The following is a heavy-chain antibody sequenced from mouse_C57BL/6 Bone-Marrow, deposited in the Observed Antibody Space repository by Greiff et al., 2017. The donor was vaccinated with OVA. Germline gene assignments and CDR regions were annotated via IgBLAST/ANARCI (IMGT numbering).Heavy chain of an antibody. D-gene: IGHD2-12*01. Sequence: VQPAASGAELMKPGASVKPSCQATGYTLPCYWLEWVKQRPGNGLEWIGEILPGSGSTNYHDKFKGKATFAADTSSNTAYMQHSSLTTEDSAIYYCARESYYLYYYAMDYGGQGTSVTVSS. CDR1: GYTLPCYW. CDR3: ARESYYLYYYAMDY. CDR2: ILPGSGST. J-gene: IGHJ4*01. V-gene: IGHV1-9*01.